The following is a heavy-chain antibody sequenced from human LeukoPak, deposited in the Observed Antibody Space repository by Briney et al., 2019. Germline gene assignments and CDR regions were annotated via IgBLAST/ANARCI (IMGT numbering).Heavy chain of an antibody. Sequence: GGSLRLSCAASGFTFNTYWMHWVRHAPGKGLVWVSSINADGSSTSYADSMKGRFTISRDNAKNTLYLQMNSLRAEDTAVYYCARGDGYDFFDYWGQGTLVTVSS. J-gene: IGHJ4*02. V-gene: IGHV3-74*01. CDR2: INADGSST. D-gene: IGHD5-24*01. CDR1: GFTFNTYW. CDR3: ARGDGYDFFDY.